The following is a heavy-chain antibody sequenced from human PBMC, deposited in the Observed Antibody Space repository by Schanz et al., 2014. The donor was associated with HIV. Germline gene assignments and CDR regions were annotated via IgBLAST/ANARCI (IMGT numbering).Heavy chain of an antibody. V-gene: IGHV3-23*04. Sequence: VQLVESGGGVVQPGRSLRLSCAGSGFSFDTFGIHWVRQAPGKGLEWVSSISESGGRPYYADSVNGRFTISRDNSKNTLYLQMTTLRTEDTAEYYCAREHYGNFWNNRALDLWGQGTMVTVSS. CDR1: GFSFDTFG. D-gene: IGHD3-3*01. CDR2: ISESGGRP. J-gene: IGHJ3*01. CDR3: AREHYGNFWNNRALDL.